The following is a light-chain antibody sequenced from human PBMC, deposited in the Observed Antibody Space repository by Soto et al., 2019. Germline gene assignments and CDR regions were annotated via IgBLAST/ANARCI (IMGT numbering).Light chain of an antibody. Sequence: DVVMTQSPLSLSVTLGQPASISCRSSQGLVYSDGNTFLNWFHQRPGQSPRRLIYQVSNRDSGVPARFSGSGSGTDYTLTISGVEAEDVGSYYCVQGTHWPWTFGQGTKVEIK. CDR2: QVS. CDR3: VQGTHWPWT. V-gene: IGKV2-30*01. CDR1: QGLVYSDGNTF. J-gene: IGKJ1*01.